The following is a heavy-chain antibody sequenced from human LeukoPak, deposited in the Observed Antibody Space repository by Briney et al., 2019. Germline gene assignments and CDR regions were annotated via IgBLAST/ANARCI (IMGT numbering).Heavy chain of an antibody. CDR3: ARESINGYSYGLDY. D-gene: IGHD5-18*01. CDR2: INDSGST. V-gene: IGHV4-34*01. J-gene: IGHJ4*02. Sequence: SETLSLTCAVYGGSFNYYWTWIRQAPGKGLEWIGEINDSGSTNYYPSLKSRVTISVDTSKNQFSLKLSSVTAADTAVYYCARESINGYSYGLDYWGQGTLVTVPS. CDR1: GGSFNYY.